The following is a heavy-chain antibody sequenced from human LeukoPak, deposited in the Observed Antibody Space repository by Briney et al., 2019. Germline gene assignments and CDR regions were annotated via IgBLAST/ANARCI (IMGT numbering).Heavy chain of an antibody. D-gene: IGHD2-15*01. J-gene: IGHJ3*02. CDR1: GYTFTNYG. V-gene: IGHV1-18*01. Sequence: ASVNVSCKASGYTFTNYGISWVRQAPGQGLEWMGWISAHNGNTDYAQKFQGRVTMTTDTSTSTAYMELRSLRSGDRAVYYCARERYCSGGSCYSGALDTWGQGTMVTVSS. CDR3: ARERYCSGGSCYSGALDT. CDR2: ISAHNGNT.